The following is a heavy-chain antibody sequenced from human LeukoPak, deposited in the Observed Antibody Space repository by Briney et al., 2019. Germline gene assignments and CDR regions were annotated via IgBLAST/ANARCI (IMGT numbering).Heavy chain of an antibody. D-gene: IGHD5-12*01. CDR3: ARLISQVATARRRKYNYYGMDV. CDR1: GYTFTSYG. Sequence: ASVKVSCKASGYTFTSYGISWVRQAPGQGLEWMGWISAYNGNTNYAQKLQGRVTMTRNTSISTAYMELSSLRSEDTAVYYCARLISQVATARRRKYNYYGMDVWGQGTTVTVSS. V-gene: IGHV1-18*01. J-gene: IGHJ6*02. CDR2: ISAYNGNT.